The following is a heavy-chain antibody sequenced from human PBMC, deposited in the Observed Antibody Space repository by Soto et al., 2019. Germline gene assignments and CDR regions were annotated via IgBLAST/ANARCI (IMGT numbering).Heavy chain of an antibody. CDR3: AASAVDTAMGNYYYYYMDV. V-gene: IGHV1-58*02. D-gene: IGHD5-18*01. CDR1: GFTFTSSA. CDR2: IVVGSGNT. Sequence: QMQLVQSGPEVKKPGTSVKVSCKASGFTFTSSAMQWVRQARGQRLEWIGWIVVGSGNTNYAQKFQERVTITRDMSKSTAYMELSSLRSEDTAVYYCAASAVDTAMGNYYYYYMDVWGKGTTVTVSS. J-gene: IGHJ6*03.